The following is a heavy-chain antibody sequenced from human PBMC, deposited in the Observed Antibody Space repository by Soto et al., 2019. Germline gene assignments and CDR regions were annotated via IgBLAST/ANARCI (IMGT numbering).Heavy chain of an antibody. CDR2: ITGSGGDT. CDR3: AKGSADTRPYYFDY. D-gene: IGHD6-13*01. V-gene: IGHV3-23*01. CDR1: VFSFGTSF. J-gene: IGHJ4*02. Sequence: GWALSLFCATSVFSFGTSFMRWVLQSSGKGLEWEWVSAITGSGGDTYHADSVKGRFTVSRDNTKNTLYLQMNSLKAEDTAVYYCAKGSADTRPYYFDYWGQGALVTVSS.